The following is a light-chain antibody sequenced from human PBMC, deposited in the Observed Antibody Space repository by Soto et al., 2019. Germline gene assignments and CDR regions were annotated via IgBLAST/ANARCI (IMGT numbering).Light chain of an antibody. Sequence: EIVLTQSPGTLSLSPGERATLSCRASQSVSSSYLAWYQQKPGQAPRLLIYGASSRATGIPDRFSGSGSGTDFTLTISRLEPDHFAEYYCQQYGSSRTFGQGTEVEIK. J-gene: IGKJ1*01. V-gene: IGKV3-20*01. CDR1: QSVSSSY. CDR3: QQYGSSRT. CDR2: GAS.